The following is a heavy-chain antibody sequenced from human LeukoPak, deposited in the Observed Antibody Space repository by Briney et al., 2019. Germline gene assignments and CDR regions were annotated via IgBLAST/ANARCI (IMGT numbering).Heavy chain of an antibody. D-gene: IGHD3-9*01. J-gene: IGHJ4*02. Sequence: SETLSLTCAVSGGSISSGGYSWSWIRQPPGKGLEWIGYIYHSGSTYYNPSLKSRVTISVDRSKNQFSLKLSSVTAADTAVYYCARVGYFDWLVFDYWGQGTLVTVSS. CDR3: ARVGYFDWLVFDY. CDR1: GGSISSGGYS. CDR2: IYHSGST. V-gene: IGHV4-30-2*01.